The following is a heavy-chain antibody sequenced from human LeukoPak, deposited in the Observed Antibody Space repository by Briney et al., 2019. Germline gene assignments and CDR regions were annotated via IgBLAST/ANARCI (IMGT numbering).Heavy chain of an antibody. CDR3: ARGRSLHYFDY. J-gene: IGHJ4*02. V-gene: IGHV4-4*02. CDR2: IHHSGST. CDR1: GGSVSSTNW. Sequence: TSETLSLTCAVSGGSVSSTNWWSWVRQPPGEGLEWIAEIHHSGSTNYNPSLKSRVTISVDTSRNQFSLRLTSVTAADTAVYYCARGRSLHYFDYWGQGTLVTVSS.